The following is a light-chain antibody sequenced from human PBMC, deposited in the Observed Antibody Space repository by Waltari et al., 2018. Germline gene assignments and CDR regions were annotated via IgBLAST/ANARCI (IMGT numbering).Light chain of an antibody. Sequence: EIVLTQSPATLSLSPGERATLSCRASQNISNFLGWYQQKPGQAPRLLIYDASNRATGVPARFSGSGSGTDFALTISGLEPEDFAVYYCQQRFYWLALTFGGGTKVEIK. V-gene: IGKV3-11*01. CDR3: QQRFYWLALT. CDR2: DAS. CDR1: QNISNF. J-gene: IGKJ4*01.